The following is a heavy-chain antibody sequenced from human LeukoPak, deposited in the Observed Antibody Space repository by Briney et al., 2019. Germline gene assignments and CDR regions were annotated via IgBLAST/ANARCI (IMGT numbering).Heavy chain of an antibody. Sequence: SETLSLTCTVSGGSISTYYWSWIRQPPGKGLEWIGYIYHSGSTYYNPSLKSRVTISVDRSKNQFSLKLSSVTAADTAVYYCAREEPVTSGSSQWSAFDIWGQGTMVTVSS. CDR3: AREEPVTSGSSQWSAFDI. CDR1: GGSISTYY. J-gene: IGHJ3*02. D-gene: IGHD1-26*01. V-gene: IGHV4-59*12. CDR2: IYHSGST.